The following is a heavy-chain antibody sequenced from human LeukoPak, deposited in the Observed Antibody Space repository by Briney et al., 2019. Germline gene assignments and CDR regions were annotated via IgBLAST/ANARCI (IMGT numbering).Heavy chain of an antibody. V-gene: IGHV1-2*02. CDR3: ARPSLSYDFWSGYYSHFDY. D-gene: IGHD3-3*01. CDR1: GYTFTGYY. Sequence: GASVKVSCKASGYTFTGYYMHWVRQAPGQGLEWMGWINPNSGGTNYAQKFQGRVTMTRDTSISTAYMELSRLRSDDTAVYYCARPSLSYDFWSGYYSHFDYWGQGTLVTVSS. CDR2: INPNSGGT. J-gene: IGHJ4*02.